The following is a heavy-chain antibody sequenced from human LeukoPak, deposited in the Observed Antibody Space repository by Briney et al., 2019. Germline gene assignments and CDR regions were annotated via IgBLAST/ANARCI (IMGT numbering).Heavy chain of an antibody. V-gene: IGHV3-66*01. CDR2: IYSGGST. D-gene: IGHD3-10*01. J-gene: IGHJ5*02. Sequence: AGGSLRLSCAASGFTFRSYSMNWVRQAPGKGLEWVSIIYSGGSTYYGDSVKGRFTISRDNSKNTLYLQMNSLRADDTAVYYCARAEGRRSRGNWFDPWGQGTLVTVSS. CDR3: ARAEGRRSRGNWFDP. CDR1: GFTFRSYS.